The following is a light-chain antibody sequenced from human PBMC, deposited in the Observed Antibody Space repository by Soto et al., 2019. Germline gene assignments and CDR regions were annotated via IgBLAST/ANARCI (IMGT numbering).Light chain of an antibody. J-gene: IGKJ1*01. Sequence: DIQMTQSPSSLSASVGDRVTVTCRASQGISSYLAWYQQKPGKVPKLLIYDASTLQSGVPSWFSGSGSGTAFTLTISNLQPEDVAAYYCQHYDSAPRTFGQGTKVEIK. CDR1: QGISSY. CDR2: DAS. V-gene: IGKV1-27*01. CDR3: QHYDSAPRT.